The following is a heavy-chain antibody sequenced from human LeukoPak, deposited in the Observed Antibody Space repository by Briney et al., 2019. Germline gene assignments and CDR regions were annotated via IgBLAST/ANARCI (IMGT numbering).Heavy chain of an antibody. V-gene: IGHV4-34*01. CDR2: INHSGST. CDR1: GGSFSGYY. D-gene: IGHD1-26*01. Sequence: SETLSLTCAVYGGSFSGYYWSWIRQPPGKGLEWIGEINHSGSTNYNPSLKSRVTISVDTSKNQFSLKLSSVTAADTAVYFCARHRYSGSYRRYYFDYWGQGTLVTVSS. J-gene: IGHJ4*02. CDR3: ARHRYSGSYRRYYFDY.